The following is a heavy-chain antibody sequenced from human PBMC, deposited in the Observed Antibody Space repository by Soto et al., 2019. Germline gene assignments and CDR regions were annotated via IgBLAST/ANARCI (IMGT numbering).Heavy chain of an antibody. V-gene: IGHV3-74*01. CDR1: GFNFSNHW. CDR3: ARESGDWPLNWFDP. CDR2: ITSDGKSK. J-gene: IGHJ5*02. Sequence: LRLSCAASGFNFSNHWMHWVRQRPAEGLVWVSRITSDGKSKAYAESVKGRFAISRDNAKNTLYLQMNGLTAEDTAVYYCARESGDWPLNWFDPWGQGTRVTVSS. D-gene: IGHD2-21*02.